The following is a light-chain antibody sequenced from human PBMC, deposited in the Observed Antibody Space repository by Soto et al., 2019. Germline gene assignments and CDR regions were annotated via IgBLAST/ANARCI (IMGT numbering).Light chain of an antibody. CDR3: QQSYSIPPVT. CDR2: TTS. Sequence: DIVMTQSPDSLAVSLGESATITCLASQDIRSDLNWYQQKPGRAPKLLIYTTSTLESGVPSRFSGSGSGTDFTLTISSLQPEDFATYYCQQSYSIPPVTFGGGTKVDI. CDR1: QDIRSD. J-gene: IGKJ4*01. V-gene: IGKV1-39*01.